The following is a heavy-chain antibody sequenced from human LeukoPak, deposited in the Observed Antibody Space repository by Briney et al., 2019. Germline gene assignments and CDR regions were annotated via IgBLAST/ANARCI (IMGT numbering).Heavy chain of an antibody. CDR1: RDTFSRYA. Sequence: GSSVKVSCKASRDTFSRYAISWVRQAPGQGLEWIGGIIPIFGTANYAQKFQGRVTITADQSTSTAYMQLSGLRSEDAAVYYCARDAALYDSSGYYYLWWGQGTLVTVSS. D-gene: IGHD3-22*01. CDR2: IIPIFGTA. CDR3: ARDAALYDSSGYYYLW. J-gene: IGHJ4*02. V-gene: IGHV1-69*01.